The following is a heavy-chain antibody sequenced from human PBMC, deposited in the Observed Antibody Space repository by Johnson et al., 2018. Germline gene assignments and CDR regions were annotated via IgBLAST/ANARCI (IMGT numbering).Heavy chain of an antibody. V-gene: IGHV3-30-3*01. J-gene: IGHJ6*03. CDR1: GFTFSSYV. D-gene: IGHD3-10*01. Sequence: QVQLVQSGGGVVQPGRSLRLSCAASGFTFSSYVMYWVRQAPGKGLEWEAVISYDGSNKYYADSVKGRFTISRDNSKNTLYLQMNSLRAEDTAVYYCARDDGGNYYYYYMDVWGKGTTVTVSS. CDR2: ISYDGSNK. CDR3: ARDDGGNYYYYYMDV.